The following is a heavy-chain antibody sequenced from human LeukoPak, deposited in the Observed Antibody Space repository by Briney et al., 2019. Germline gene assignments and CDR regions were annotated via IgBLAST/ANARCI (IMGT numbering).Heavy chain of an antibody. CDR1: GFTFSSYG. CDR2: IWYDGSNK. V-gene: IGHV3-33*01. Sequence: PGGSLRLSCAASGFTFSSYGMHWVRQAPGKGLEWVAVIWYDGSNKYYADSVKGRFTISRGNSKNTLYLQMNSLRAEDTAVYYCARTRLASNWFDPWGQGTLVTVSS. CDR3: ARTRLASNWFDP. J-gene: IGHJ5*02. D-gene: IGHD6-19*01.